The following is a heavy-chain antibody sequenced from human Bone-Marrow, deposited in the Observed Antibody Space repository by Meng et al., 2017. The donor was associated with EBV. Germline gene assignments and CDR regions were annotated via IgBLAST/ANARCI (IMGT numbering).Heavy chain of an antibody. J-gene: IGHJ5*02. D-gene: IGHD3-16*01. CDR3: ARGTYDRPVDP. CDR1: GYTFTSYD. Sequence: QVQRVECGAEVKKPGASVKVSCKASGYTFTSYDIHWVRQATGQGLEWMGWMNPNSGNTGYAQKFQDRVTMTRNTSISTAYMELSSLRSEDTAVYYCARGTYDRPVDPWGQGTLVTVSS. V-gene: IGHV1-8*01. CDR2: MNPNSGNT.